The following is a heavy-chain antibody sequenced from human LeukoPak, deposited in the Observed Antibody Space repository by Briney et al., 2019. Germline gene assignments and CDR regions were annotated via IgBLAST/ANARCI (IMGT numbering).Heavy chain of an antibody. J-gene: IGHJ1*01. CDR2: IKGDGTEK. Sequence: PGGSLRLSCVASGLTFSNYWMTWVRQAPRKGLEWVAIIKGDGTEKYYVDSVKGRFTISRDNAKNSMFLQMYSLRVEDTAVYYCIGSAGWYFHNWGRGTLVTVSS. CDR1: GLTFSNYW. V-gene: IGHV3-7*03. CDR3: IGSAGWYFHN. D-gene: IGHD6-19*01.